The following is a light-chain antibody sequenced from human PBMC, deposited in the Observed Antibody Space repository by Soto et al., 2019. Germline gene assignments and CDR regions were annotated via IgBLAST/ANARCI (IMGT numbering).Light chain of an antibody. V-gene: IGLV1-44*01. CDR2: SNN. Sequence: HSALTQPPSASGTPGQRVTISCSGSSSNIGSNTVNWYQQLPGTAPKLLIYSNNQRPSGVPDRFSGSKSGTSASLAISGLQSEDEADYYCAAWDDSLNGPHVVFGGGTQLTVL. CDR1: SSNIGSNT. J-gene: IGLJ2*01. CDR3: AAWDDSLNGPHVV.